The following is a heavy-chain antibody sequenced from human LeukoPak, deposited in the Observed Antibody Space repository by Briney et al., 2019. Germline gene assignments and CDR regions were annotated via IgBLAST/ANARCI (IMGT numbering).Heavy chain of an antibody. CDR1: GFTFSNYA. Sequence: GGSLRLSCAASGFTFSNYAMHWVRQAPGKGLEWVAAISYDGSDKYYADSVKGRFTISRDNSKNTLYLQMNSSRVEDTAVYYCKEVDYWGQGTLVTVSS. J-gene: IGHJ4*02. CDR2: ISYDGSDK. CDR3: KEVDY. V-gene: IGHV3-30*04.